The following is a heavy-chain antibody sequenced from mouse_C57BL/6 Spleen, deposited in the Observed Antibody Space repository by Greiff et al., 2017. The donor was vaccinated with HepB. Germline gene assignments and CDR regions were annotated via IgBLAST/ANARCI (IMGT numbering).Heavy chain of an antibody. CDR3: AYRQLRLDYAMDY. V-gene: IGHV14-2*01. CDR1: GFNIKDYY. Sequence: EVQLQQSGAELVKPGASVKLSCTASGFNIKDYYMHWVKQRTEQGLEWIGRIDPEAGETKYAPKFQGKATITADTSSNTAYLQLSSLTSEDTAVYYCAYRQLRLDYAMDYWGQGTSVTVSS. CDR2: IDPEAGET. D-gene: IGHD3-2*02. J-gene: IGHJ4*01.